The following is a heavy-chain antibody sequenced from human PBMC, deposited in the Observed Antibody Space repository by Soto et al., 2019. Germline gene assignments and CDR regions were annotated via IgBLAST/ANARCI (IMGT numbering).Heavy chain of an antibody. CDR1: GGTFSSYA. Sequence: QVQLVQSGAEVKKPGSSVKVSCKASGGTFSSYAISWVRQAPGQGLEWMGGIIPISGTANYAQKSQGRVTISADDSTRTAYMELSSLRSEVTAVYYCARDGAYCGGDCPPDGYYYYGMDVWGQGTTVTVSS. J-gene: IGHJ6*02. CDR2: IIPISGTA. D-gene: IGHD2-21*02. V-gene: IGHV1-69*01. CDR3: ARDGAYCGGDCPPDGYYYYGMDV.